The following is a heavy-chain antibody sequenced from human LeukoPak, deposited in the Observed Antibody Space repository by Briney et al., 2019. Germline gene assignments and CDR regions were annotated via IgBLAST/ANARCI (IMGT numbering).Heavy chain of an antibody. CDR1: GGSISITSHY. CDR3: ASRNDILTGYVFDF. V-gene: IGHV4-39*01. D-gene: IGHD3-9*01. CDR2: IYYSGST. Sequence: SETLSLTCSVSGGSISITSHYWVWIRQPPGKGLEWIGSIYYSGSTSYNPSLKSRVTISVDTSKNQFSLKLTSVTAADTAVYYCASRNDILTGYVFDFWGQGTLVTVSS. J-gene: IGHJ4*02.